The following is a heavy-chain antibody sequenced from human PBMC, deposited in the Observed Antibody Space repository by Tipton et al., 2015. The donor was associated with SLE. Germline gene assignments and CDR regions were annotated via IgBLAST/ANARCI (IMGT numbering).Heavy chain of an antibody. CDR1: GFTFDDYA. CDR2: ISWNSGSI. D-gene: IGHD2-2*01. CDR3: AKGYCSSTSCYYFDY. Sequence: SLRLSCAASGFTFDDYAMHWVRQAPGKGLEWVSGISWNSGSIGYADSAKGRFTISRDNAKNSLYLQMNSLRAEDMALYYCAKGYCSSTSCYYFDYWGQGTLVTVSS. J-gene: IGHJ4*02. V-gene: IGHV3-9*03.